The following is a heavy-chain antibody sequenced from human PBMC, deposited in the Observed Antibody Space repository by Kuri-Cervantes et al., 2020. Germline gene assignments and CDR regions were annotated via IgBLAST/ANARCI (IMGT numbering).Heavy chain of an antibody. CDR2: IYYSGST. Sequence: GSLRLSCTVSGGSISSGGYYWSWIRQHPGKGLEWIGYIYYSGSTNCNPSLKSRVTISVDTSKNQFSLKLSSVTAADTAVYYCARGYYDFWCGYYYYFDYWGQGTLVTVSS. J-gene: IGHJ4*02. CDR1: GGSISSGGYY. D-gene: IGHD3-3*01. CDR3: ARGYYDFWCGYYYYFDY. V-gene: IGHV4-61*08.